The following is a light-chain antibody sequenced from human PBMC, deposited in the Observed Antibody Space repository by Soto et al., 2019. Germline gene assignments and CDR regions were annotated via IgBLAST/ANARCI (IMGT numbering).Light chain of an antibody. Sequence: ETVLTQSPGTLSLSPGERATLSCRASQSVSSNFVAWYQHTPCPAPRPLNCDTSSRASDIPDRFSNSGSGTNFTLTISRLEPKDSAVYCCRHYGSSPTFSQVTEVEI. CDR2: DTS. CDR1: QSVSSNF. J-gene: IGKJ1*01. V-gene: IGKV3-20*01. CDR3: RHYGSSPT.